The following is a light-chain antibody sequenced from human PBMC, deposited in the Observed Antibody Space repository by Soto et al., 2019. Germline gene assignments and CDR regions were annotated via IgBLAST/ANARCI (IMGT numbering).Light chain of an antibody. CDR3: QQFGISPRT. V-gene: IGKV3-20*01. Sequence: EIVLTQSPGTLSLSPGERATLSCRASQSLPNSYLAWYQQKPGQAPRLLIYASSTRATGIPDRFSGSGSGTDFTLTISRLVTEDFGVYYCQQFGISPRTFGQGTKLEI. CDR1: QSLPNSY. J-gene: IGKJ2*01. CDR2: ASS.